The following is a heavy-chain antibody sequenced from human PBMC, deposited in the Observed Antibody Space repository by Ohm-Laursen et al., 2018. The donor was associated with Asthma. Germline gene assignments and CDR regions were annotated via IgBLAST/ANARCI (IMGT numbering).Heavy chain of an antibody. V-gene: IGHV3-30*03. Sequence: SSLRLSCAASGFTFSSYGMHWVRQAPGKGLEWVAVISYDGSNKYYADSVKGRFTISRDNSKNTLYLQMNSLRAEDTAVYYCAVVAGTGLIDYWGQGTLVTVSS. CDR3: AVVAGTGLIDY. CDR2: ISYDGSNK. CDR1: GFTFSSYG. D-gene: IGHD6-19*01. J-gene: IGHJ4*02.